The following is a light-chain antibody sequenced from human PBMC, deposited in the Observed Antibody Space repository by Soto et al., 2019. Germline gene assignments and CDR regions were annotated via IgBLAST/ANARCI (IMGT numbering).Light chain of an antibody. Sequence: DIVMTQSPDSLAVSLGERATINCKSSQSVSTNNKNYLTWYQLKPGQPPRLLIFWASTRESGVPDRFTGSGSGTDFSLTISSLQAEDVAVYYCQQYYSPPFTFGGGTKVDIK. CDR1: QSVSTNNKNY. V-gene: IGKV4-1*01. CDR2: WAS. J-gene: IGKJ4*01. CDR3: QQYYSPPFT.